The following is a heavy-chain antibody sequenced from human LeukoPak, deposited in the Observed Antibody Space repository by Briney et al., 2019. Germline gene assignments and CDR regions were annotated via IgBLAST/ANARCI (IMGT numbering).Heavy chain of an antibody. Sequence: PGGSLRLSCAASGFTFSSYAMSWVRQAPGKGLEWVSVIYSGGSTYYADSVKGRFTISRDNSKNTLYLQMNSLRAEDTAVYYCARADNSGSHTFDYWGQGTLVTVSS. CDR1: GFTFSSYA. J-gene: IGHJ4*02. CDR2: IYSGGST. D-gene: IGHD1-26*01. V-gene: IGHV3-66*02. CDR3: ARADNSGSHTFDY.